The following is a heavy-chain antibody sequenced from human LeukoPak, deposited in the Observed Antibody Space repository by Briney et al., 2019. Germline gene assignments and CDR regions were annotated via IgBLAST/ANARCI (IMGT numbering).Heavy chain of an antibody. CDR1: GYTFTSYG. D-gene: IGHD6-13*01. CDR3: ARDHGDWGGPSSSWGLDY. V-gene: IGHV1-18*01. CDR2: ISAYNGNT. Sequence: ASVKVSCKASGYTFTSYGISWVRQAPGQGLEWMGWISAYNGNTNYAQKFQGRVTITADESTSTAYMELSSLRSEDTAVYYCARDHGDWGGPSSSWGLDYWGQGTLVTVSS. J-gene: IGHJ4*02.